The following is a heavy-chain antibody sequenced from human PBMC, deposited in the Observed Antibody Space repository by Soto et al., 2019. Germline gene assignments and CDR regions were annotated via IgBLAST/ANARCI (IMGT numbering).Heavy chain of an antibody. CDR3: ARPGLDMATTPFDH. D-gene: IGHD5-12*01. Sequence: SETLSLTCTVSGGSISTYYWNWIRQPPGKGLEWIGYIYYSGSTNYNPSLKSRVTISVDTSKNQFYLKLNSVTAADTAVYYCARPGLDMATTPFDHWGPGTLVTVSS. CDR2: IYYSGST. V-gene: IGHV4-59*08. J-gene: IGHJ4*02. CDR1: GGSISTYY.